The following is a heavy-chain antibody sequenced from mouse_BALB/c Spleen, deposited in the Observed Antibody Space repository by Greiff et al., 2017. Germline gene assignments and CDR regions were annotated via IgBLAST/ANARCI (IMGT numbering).Heavy chain of an antibody. CDR3: ARGDYYGSSYEFAY. J-gene: IGHJ3*01. V-gene: IGHV14-3*02. Sequence: VHVKQSGAELVKPGASVKLSCTASGFNIKDTYMHWVKQRPEQGLEWIGRIDPANGNTKYDPKFQGKATITADTSSNTAYLQLSSLTSEDTAVYYCARGDYYGSSYEFAYWGQGTLVTVSA. D-gene: IGHD1-1*01. CDR1: GFNIKDTY. CDR2: IDPANGNT.